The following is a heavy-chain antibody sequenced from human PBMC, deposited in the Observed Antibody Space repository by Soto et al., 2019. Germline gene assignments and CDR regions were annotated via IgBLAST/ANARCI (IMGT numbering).Heavy chain of an antibody. CDR2: IHYTGSP. V-gene: IGHV4-59*12. CDR1: GGSISSYY. CDR3: AGEPKGGPAAGAIEI. D-gene: IGHD6-25*01. J-gene: IGHJ3*02. Sequence: SETLSLTCTVSGGSISSYYWTWIRQPPGKRLEWIGYIHYTGSPYYNPSLKSRVAISVDTSKNQFSLNLTSVTAADTAVYFCAGEPKGGPAAGAIEIWGQGTMVTVSS.